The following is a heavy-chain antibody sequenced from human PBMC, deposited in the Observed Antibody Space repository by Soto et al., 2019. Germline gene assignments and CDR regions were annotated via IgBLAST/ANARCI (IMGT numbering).Heavy chain of an antibody. CDR2: INPSGGST. CDR1: GYTFTSYY. J-gene: IGHJ3*02. D-gene: IGHD3-9*01. Sequence: GASVKVSCKASGYTFTSYYMHWVRQAPGQGLEWMGIINPSGGSTSYAQKFQGRVTMTRDTSTSTVYMELSSLRSEDTAVYYCARDFYDILTGSPQAFDIWGQGTMVTVSS. CDR3: ARDFYDILTGSPQAFDI. V-gene: IGHV1-46*03.